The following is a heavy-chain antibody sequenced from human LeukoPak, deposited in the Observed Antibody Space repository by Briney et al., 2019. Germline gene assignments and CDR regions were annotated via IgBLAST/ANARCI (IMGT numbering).Heavy chain of an antibody. J-gene: IGHJ3*02. D-gene: IGHD4-17*01. CDR2: IDSDDGST. Sequence: GGSLRLSCAASGFTFSRDWMHWVRQVPGKGLVWVSRIDSDDGSTSYADSVRGRFTISRDNAKKTLYLQMNSLRAEDTAVYYCAREDYGDYGDAFDIWGQGTMVTVSS. CDR3: AREDYGDYGDAFDI. CDR1: GFTFSRDW. V-gene: IGHV3-74*01.